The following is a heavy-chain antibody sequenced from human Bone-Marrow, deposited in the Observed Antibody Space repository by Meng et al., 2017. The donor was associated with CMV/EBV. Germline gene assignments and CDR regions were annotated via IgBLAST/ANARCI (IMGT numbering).Heavy chain of an antibody. CDR1: GFTFSSYW. V-gene: IGHV3-23*01. Sequence: GGSLRLSCAASGFTFSSYWMSWVRQAPGKGLEWVSGISSSGGSTYYADSVKGRFTISRDNSRNTLHLQMDSLRAEDTALYYCARFVRGGAVAGAGRYYYGMDVWGQGTPVTVSS. J-gene: IGHJ6*02. CDR3: ARFVRGGAVAGAGRYYYGMDV. CDR2: ISSSGGST. D-gene: IGHD6-19*01.